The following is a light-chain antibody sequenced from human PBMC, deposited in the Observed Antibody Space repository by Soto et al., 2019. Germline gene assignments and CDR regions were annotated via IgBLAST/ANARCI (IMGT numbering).Light chain of an antibody. J-gene: IGLJ7*01. CDR3: NSLTSNNALV. Sequence: QSALTQPASVSGSPGQSITISCTGSSDDVGGYNYVSWYQHHPGRAPKVLIYEVTNRASGLSRRFSGSKSGNVASLTISGLRPEDEADYYCNSLTSNNALVFGGGTQLTVL. CDR2: EVT. CDR1: SDDVGGYNY. V-gene: IGLV2-14*01.